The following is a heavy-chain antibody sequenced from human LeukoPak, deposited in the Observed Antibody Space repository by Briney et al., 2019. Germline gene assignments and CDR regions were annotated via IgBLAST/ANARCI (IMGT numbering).Heavy chain of an antibody. D-gene: IGHD3-22*01. CDR2: ISGWGGST. J-gene: IGHJ4*02. CDR3: AKDGEGYDSSGYYYGGSFDY. CDR1: SYTLSRCA. Sequence: GGSLTLPCAASSYTLSRCAMRGVRRATGEGVEWVSAISGWGGSTYYADSVKGRFTISRDNSKNTLYLQMNSLRAEDTAVYHCAKDGEGYDSSGYYYGGSFDYWGQGTLVTVSS. V-gene: IGHV3-23*01.